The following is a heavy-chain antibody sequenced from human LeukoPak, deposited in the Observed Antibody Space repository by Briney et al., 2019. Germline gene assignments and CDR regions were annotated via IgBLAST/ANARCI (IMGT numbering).Heavy chain of an antibody. CDR3: AKDSHPLGKAVAGTRFDY. CDR2: ISGSGGST. CDR1: GFTFSSYA. D-gene: IGHD6-19*01. Sequence: GGSLRLSCAASGFTFSSYAMNWVRQAPGKGLEWVSAISGSGGSTHSADSVKGRFTISRDKSKNTLYLQMNSLRAEDTAVYYCAKDSHPLGKAVAGTRFDYWGQGTLVTVSS. V-gene: IGHV3-23*01. J-gene: IGHJ4*02.